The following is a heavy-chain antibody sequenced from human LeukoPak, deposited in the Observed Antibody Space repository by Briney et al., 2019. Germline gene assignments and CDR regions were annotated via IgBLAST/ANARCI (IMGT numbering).Heavy chain of an antibody. CDR3: GSSTFHYYYHGMDV. J-gene: IGHJ6*02. D-gene: IGHD2/OR15-2a*01. Sequence: PGGSLRLSCAASGFIVSSKYMSWVRQASGKGLEWVSGIYSNGNTYYADPVKGRFTISRDNSKSTLYLQMNSLRVEDTAVYYCGSSTFHYYYHGMDVWGQGATVTVSS. CDR1: GFIVSSKY. V-gene: IGHV3-53*01. CDR2: IYSNGNT.